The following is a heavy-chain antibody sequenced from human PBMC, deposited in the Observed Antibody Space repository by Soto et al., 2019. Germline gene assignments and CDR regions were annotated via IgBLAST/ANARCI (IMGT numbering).Heavy chain of an antibody. CDR2: IIPIFGTA. CDR1: GGTFSSYA. J-gene: IGHJ6*02. V-gene: IGHV1-69*14. CDR3: ASPTMDYYYYYGMDV. D-gene: IGHD3-10*01. Sequence: QVQLVQSGAEVKKPGSSVKVSCKASGGTFSSYAISWVRQAPGQGLEWMGGIIPIFGTANYAQKFQGRVTITADKSTSTAYMELSSLRSDDTAVCYCASPTMDYYYYYGMDVWGQGTTVTVSS.